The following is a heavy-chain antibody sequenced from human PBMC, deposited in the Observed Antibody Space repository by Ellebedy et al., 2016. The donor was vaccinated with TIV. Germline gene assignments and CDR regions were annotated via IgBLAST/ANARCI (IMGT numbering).Heavy chain of an antibody. CDR2: IWYDGSNK. V-gene: IGHV3-33*01. CDR3: ARERGRIAAAGTSLLETAVLYYYGMDV. J-gene: IGHJ6*02. D-gene: IGHD6-13*01. CDR1: GLTFSNYD. Sequence: GGSLRLSCAGSGLTFSNYDMHWVRQAPGKGLEWVAVIWYDGSNKYHADSLEGRFTISRDNSKNTLNLQMNSLRAEDTAVYYCARERGRIAAAGTSLLETAVLYYYGMDVWGQGTTVTVSS.